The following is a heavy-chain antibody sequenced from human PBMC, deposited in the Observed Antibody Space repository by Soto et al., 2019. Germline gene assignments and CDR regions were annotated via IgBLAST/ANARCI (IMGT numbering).Heavy chain of an antibody. CDR2: IWPDGSDK. CDR1: GFTFSNFG. Sequence: QVQLVESGGGVVQPGRSLRLSCAASGFTFSNFGMQWVRQAPGKGLELLSIIWPDGSDKHYEGSVKGRFTFSRDNSKNTLYLRMNSLRGDDTGVYYCARGGLEWSSCVGDWFTVDYWGQGTLGSVSS. J-gene: IGHJ4*02. CDR3: ARGGLEWSSCVGDWFTVDY. D-gene: IGHD2-21*02. V-gene: IGHV3-33*01.